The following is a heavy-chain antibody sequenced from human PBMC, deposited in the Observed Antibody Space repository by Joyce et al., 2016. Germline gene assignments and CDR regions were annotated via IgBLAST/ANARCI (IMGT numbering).Heavy chain of an antibody. CDR1: GYTLTSYD. CDR2: MNPNSGNT. V-gene: IGHV1-8*01. CDR3: ARGDGYCSGGRCYDWFDP. Sequence: QVQLVQTGAEVKKPGASVKVSCKASGYTLTSYDINWVRQATGQGLEWMGSMNPNSGNTGYEQKFQGRVSMTRNTSISTAYMELSSLRSEDTAVYYCARGDGYCSGGRCYDWFDPWGQGTLVTVSS. D-gene: IGHD2-15*01. J-gene: IGHJ5*02.